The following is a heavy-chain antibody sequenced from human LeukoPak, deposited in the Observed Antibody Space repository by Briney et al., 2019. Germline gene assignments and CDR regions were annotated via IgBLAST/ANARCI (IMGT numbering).Heavy chain of an antibody. V-gene: IGHV4-34*01. CDR3: ARVVYSSGWFDY. D-gene: IGHD6-19*01. Sequence: SETLSLTCAVYGGSFSGYYWSWIRQPPGKGLEWIGEINHSGSTNYNPSLKSRVTISVDTSKNQFSLKLSSVTAADTAVYYCARVVYSSGWFDYWGQGTLVTVSS. CDR1: GGSFSGYY. CDR2: INHSGST. J-gene: IGHJ4*02.